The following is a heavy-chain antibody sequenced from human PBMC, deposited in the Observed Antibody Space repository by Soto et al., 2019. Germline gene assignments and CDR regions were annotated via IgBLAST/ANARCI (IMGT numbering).Heavy chain of an antibody. CDR1: GVSISSGDYY. J-gene: IGHJ5*02. CDR3: ASSYDQDWFDP. Sequence: SETLSLTCTVSGVSISSGDYYLSWIRQPPGKGLEWIGYIYYSGSTYYNPSLKSRVTISVDTSKNQFSLKLSSVTAADTAVYYCASSYDQDWFDPWGQGTLVTVSS. D-gene: IGHD3-22*01. V-gene: IGHV4-30-4*01. CDR2: IYYSGST.